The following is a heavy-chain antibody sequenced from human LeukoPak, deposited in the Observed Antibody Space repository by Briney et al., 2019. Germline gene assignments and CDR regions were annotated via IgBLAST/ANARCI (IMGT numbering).Heavy chain of an antibody. J-gene: IGHJ4*02. Sequence: SETLSLTCTVSGGSISSYYWSWIRQPPGKGLEWIWYIYYSGSTNYNPSLKSRVTISVDTSKNQFSLKLSSVTAADTAVYYCARHSPRLLWFRELFIDYWGQGTLVTVSS. CDR3: ARHSPRLLWFRELFIDY. CDR2: IYYSGST. D-gene: IGHD3-10*01. CDR1: GGSISSYY. V-gene: IGHV4-59*08.